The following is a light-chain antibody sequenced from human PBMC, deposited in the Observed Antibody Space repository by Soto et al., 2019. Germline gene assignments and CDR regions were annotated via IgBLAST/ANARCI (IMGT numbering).Light chain of an antibody. CDR3: CSYTTRNTWV. CDR1: KNDIGVYDF. V-gene: IGLV2-8*01. J-gene: IGLJ3*02. CDR2: EVV. Sequence: QSALTQPPSASGSPGQSVTISCTGTKNDIGVYDFVSWYQHHPGKAPRLIIYEVVQRPSGVPDRFSGSKSGNTASLTVSGLQAEDEADYYCCSYTTRNTWVFGGGTKVTVL.